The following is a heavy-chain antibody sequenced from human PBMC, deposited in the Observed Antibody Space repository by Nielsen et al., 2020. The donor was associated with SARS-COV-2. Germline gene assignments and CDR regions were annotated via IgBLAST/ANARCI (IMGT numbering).Heavy chain of an antibody. CDR1: GYTFLSYS. V-gene: IGHV1-3*01. Sequence: SVKVSCKASGYTFLSYSMHWVRQAPGQRLEWMGWIDAGSANTKYSQKFQGRVTITRDTSASTAYMELSSLRSEDTAVYYCARDLGGANYWGQGTLVTVSS. D-gene: IGHD3-16*01. CDR2: IDAGSANT. J-gene: IGHJ4*02. CDR3: ARDLGGANY.